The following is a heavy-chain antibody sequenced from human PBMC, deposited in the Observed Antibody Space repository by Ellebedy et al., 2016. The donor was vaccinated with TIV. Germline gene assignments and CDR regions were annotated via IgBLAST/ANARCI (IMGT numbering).Heavy chain of an antibody. CDR2: INPNSGGT. Sequence: ASVKVSXXASGYTFTGYYMHWVRQAPGQGLEWMGWINPNSGGTNYAQKFQGRVTMTRDTSISTAYMELSRLRSDDTAVYYCARGGYCSSTSCDYYGMDVWGQGTTVTVSS. D-gene: IGHD2-2*01. CDR3: ARGGYCSSTSCDYYGMDV. J-gene: IGHJ6*02. V-gene: IGHV1-2*02. CDR1: GYTFTGYY.